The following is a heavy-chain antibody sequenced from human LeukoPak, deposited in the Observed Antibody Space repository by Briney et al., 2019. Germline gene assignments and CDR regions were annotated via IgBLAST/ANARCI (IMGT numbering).Heavy chain of an antibody. D-gene: IGHD3-9*01. V-gene: IGHV3-7*01. CDR2: IKQDESER. CDR3: ARRRYGEAFDV. CDR1: GFSFSTYW. J-gene: IGHJ3*01. Sequence: PGGSLRLSCVASGFSFSTYWLSWVRQAPGKGLGWVANIKQDESERQYVDSVKGRFTISRDNAKNSLYLQMNSLTAEDTAVFYCARRRYGEAFDVWGQGTMVTVSS.